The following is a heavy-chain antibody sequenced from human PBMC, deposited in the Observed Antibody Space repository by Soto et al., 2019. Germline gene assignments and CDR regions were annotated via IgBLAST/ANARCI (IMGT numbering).Heavy chain of an antibody. J-gene: IGHJ6*02. CDR1: GGSISSGGYY. CDR3: ARVTFIKGMDV. Sequence: QVQLQESGPGLVKPSQTLSLTCTVSGGSISSGGYYCSWIRQHPGKCLEWIGYIDYSGSTYYNPTLTRRVTISVDTSTNQFSLKLSSVTAGDTAVYYCARVTFIKGMDVWGQGTTVTVS. CDR2: IDYSGST. V-gene: IGHV4-31*03. D-gene: IGHD3-10*01.